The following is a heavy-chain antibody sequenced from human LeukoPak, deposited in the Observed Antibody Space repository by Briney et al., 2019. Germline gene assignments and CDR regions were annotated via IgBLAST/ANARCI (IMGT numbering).Heavy chain of an antibody. J-gene: IGHJ4*02. D-gene: IGHD7-27*01. CDR2: ISSSSSTI. V-gene: IGHV3-11*01. Sequence: GGSLRLSCAASGFTFSDYYMSWTRQVPGKGLEWVSYISSSSSTIYYADPVKGRFTISRDNAKNLLYLQMNSLRAEDTAVYYCAREGGNWGEGYFDYWGQGTLVTVSS. CDR3: AREGGNWGEGYFDY. CDR1: GFTFSDYY.